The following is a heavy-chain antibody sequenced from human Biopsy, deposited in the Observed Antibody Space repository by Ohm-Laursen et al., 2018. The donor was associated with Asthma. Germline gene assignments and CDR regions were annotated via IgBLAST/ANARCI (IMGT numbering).Heavy chain of an antibody. V-gene: IGHV1-69*13. CDR1: GDSFSNYA. Sequence: GASVKVSCTAYGDSFSNYATSWVQQAPGQGLEWMGGLIPVLGTTAHAQMFEGRVTITADESTSTAYMELSSLSTGDTAVYYRARGYSSSDRIVYYYSGLEVWGQGTTVTVSS. J-gene: IGHJ6*02. CDR2: LIPVLGTT. D-gene: IGHD5-12*01. CDR3: ARGYSSSDRIVYYYSGLEV.